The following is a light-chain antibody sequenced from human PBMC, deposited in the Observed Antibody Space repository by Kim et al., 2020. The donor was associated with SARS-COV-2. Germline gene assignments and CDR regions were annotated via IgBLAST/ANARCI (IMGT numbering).Light chain of an antibody. CDR2: GAS. V-gene: IGKV3D-7*01. CDR1: QSVSSSY. J-gene: IGKJ3*01. CDR3: QQDYNSLFT. Sequence: PGERVTLSCRASQSVSSSYLTWYQQKPGQAPRLLIYGASTRATGIPARFSGSGSGTDFTLTISSLQPEDFAVYYCQQDYNSLFTFGPGTKVD.